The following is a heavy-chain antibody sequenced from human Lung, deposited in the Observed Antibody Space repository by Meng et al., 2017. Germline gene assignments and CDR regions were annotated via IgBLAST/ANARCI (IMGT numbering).Heavy chain of an antibody. Sequence: EVAFVESGGGLVPPWGSLRLSCAASGFTFTDHWMHWVRQGPGKGLVWVSRINRDGTKPTYADSVKGRFTISRDNAKNTLYLQMNNLRAEDTAFYYCTNDRLNHWGQGALVTVSS. D-gene: IGHD1-1*01. CDR1: GFTFTDHW. CDR2: INRDGTKP. CDR3: TNDRLNH. J-gene: IGHJ1*01. V-gene: IGHV3-74*01.